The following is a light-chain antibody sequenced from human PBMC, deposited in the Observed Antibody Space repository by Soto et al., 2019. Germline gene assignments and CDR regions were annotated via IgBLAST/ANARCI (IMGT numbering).Light chain of an antibody. V-gene: IGLV2-11*01. CDR3: CSYAGSYTYV. J-gene: IGLJ3*02. Sequence: QSVLTQPRSVSGAPGQSVTISCTGTSSDVGGYNYVSWYQHHPGKAPKLMIYDVSKRPSGVPDRFSGSKSANTASLTISELQAEDAADYYCCSYAGSYTYVFGGGTKVTVL. CDR1: SSDVGGYNY. CDR2: DVS.